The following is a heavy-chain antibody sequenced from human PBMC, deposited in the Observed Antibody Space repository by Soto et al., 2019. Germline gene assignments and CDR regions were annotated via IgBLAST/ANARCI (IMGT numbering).Heavy chain of an antibody. CDR3: ATDKRVLEWSLVL. CDR2: FDPEDGET. J-gene: IGHJ6*04. CDR1: GYTLTELS. D-gene: IGHD3-3*01. Sequence: GASVKVSCKVSGYTLTELSMHWVRQAPGKGLEWMGGFDPEDGETIYAQKFQGRVTMTEDTSTDTAYMELSILRSEDTAVYYCATDKRVLEWSLVLWGKGTTVTVSS. V-gene: IGHV1-24*01.